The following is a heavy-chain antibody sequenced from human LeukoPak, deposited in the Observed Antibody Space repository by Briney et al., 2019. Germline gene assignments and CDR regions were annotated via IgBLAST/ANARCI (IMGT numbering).Heavy chain of an antibody. CDR3: ARGGAVPTINYFDS. D-gene: IGHD5-12*01. Sequence: SETLSLTCTVSAGSISSYYWSWIRQPAGKGLEWIGRIYSSGSYNYNPSLKSRVTMSVDTSKKQFSLKLRSATAADTAVYYCARGGAVPTINYFDSWGQGTLVTVSS. CDR2: IYSSGSY. V-gene: IGHV4-4*07. J-gene: IGHJ4*02. CDR1: AGSISSYY.